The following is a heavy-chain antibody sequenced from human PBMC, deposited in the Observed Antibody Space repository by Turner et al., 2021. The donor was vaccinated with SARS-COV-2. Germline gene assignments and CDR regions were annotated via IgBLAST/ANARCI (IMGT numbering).Heavy chain of an antibody. J-gene: IGHJ4*02. D-gene: IGHD3-16*02. V-gene: IGHV3-23*04. CDR1: GLTFNLFA. CDR2: ISGSADST. CDR3: ASYVWGSYRYIDH. Sequence: EVQLVESGGGLVQPGGSLRLSCAASGLTFNLFAMGWVRQAPGKGLEWFSGISGSADSTYHADSVRGRFTISRDNSKNTLYLQMNSLRAEDTALYYCASYVWGSYRYIDHWGQGTLVTVSS.